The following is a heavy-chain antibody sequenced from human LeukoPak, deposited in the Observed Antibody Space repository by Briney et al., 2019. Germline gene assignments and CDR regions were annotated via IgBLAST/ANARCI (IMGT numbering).Heavy chain of an antibody. Sequence: PSETLSLTCTVSGASMNSSRYYWGWIRQPPGKGPEWIGNIFYSGSTYYNPTLEGRVSLSVDTSKNQFSLRLISVSASDTAVCFCARRTVRLGEFSFYSWFDPWGQGTLVTVSS. J-gene: IGHJ5*02. CDR2: IFYSGST. V-gene: IGHV4-39*01. D-gene: IGHD3-16*02. CDR1: GASMNSSRYY. CDR3: ARRTVRLGEFSFYSWFDP.